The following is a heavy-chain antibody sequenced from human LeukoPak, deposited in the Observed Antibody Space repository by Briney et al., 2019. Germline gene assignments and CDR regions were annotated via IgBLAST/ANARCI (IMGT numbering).Heavy chain of an antibody. CDR3: AREGPGTGKNFDY. J-gene: IGHJ4*02. CDR2: INPSGGST. V-gene: IGHV1-46*01. CDR1: GYTFTSYG. D-gene: IGHD6-13*01. Sequence: ASVKVSCKASGYTFTSYGISWVRQAPGQGLEWMGIINPSGGSTSYTQKFLGRVTMTRDTSTSTVYMELSSLRSEDTAVYYCAREGPGTGKNFDYWGQGTLVTVSS.